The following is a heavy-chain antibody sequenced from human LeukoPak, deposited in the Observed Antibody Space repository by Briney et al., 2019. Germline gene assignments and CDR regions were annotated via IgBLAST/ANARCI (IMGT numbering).Heavy chain of an antibody. CDR1: GYTFTDYY. V-gene: IGHV1-2*02. D-gene: IGHD4-23*01. CDR2: INPNSGGT. Sequence: ASVKVSFKASGYTFTDYYMHWVRQAPGQGLEWMGWINPNSGGTNYAQKFQGRVTMTRDTSISTAYMELSRLRSDDTAVYYCARDKTRWFDPWGQGTLVTVSS. CDR3: ARDKTRWFDP. J-gene: IGHJ5*02.